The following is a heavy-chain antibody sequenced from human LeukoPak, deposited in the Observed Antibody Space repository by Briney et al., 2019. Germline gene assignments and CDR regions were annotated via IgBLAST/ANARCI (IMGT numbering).Heavy chain of an antibody. V-gene: IGHV3-21*01. J-gene: IGHJ4*02. D-gene: IGHD5-18*01. CDR1: GFTFTSYA. Sequence: GGSLRLSCAASGFTFTSYAMSWARQAPGKGLEWVSGISSSGSGGNTYYADSVKGRFTISRDNAKNSLYLQMNSLRAEDTAVYYCARHLFPDTAMVVAGYWGQGTLVTVSS. CDR3: ARHLFPDTAMVVAGY. CDR2: ISSSGSGGNT.